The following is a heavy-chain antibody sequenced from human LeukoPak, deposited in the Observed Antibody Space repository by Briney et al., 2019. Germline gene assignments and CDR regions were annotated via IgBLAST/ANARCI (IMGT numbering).Heavy chain of an antibody. CDR1: GFTFSSYA. Sequence: GGSLRLSCAASGFTFSSYAMSWVRQAPGKGLEWVSAISGSGGSTYYADSVKGRFTISRDNSKNTLYLQMNSLRAEDTAVYYCASSPGIYYYYYGMDVWGQGTTVTVSS. D-gene: IGHD1-26*01. V-gene: IGHV3-23*01. CDR2: ISGSGGST. J-gene: IGHJ6*02. CDR3: ASSPGIYYYYYGMDV.